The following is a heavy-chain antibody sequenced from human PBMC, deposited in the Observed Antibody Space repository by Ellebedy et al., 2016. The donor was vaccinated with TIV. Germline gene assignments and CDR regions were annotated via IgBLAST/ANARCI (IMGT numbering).Heavy chain of an antibody. V-gene: IGHV4-39*01. CDR3: ASPGMDV. J-gene: IGHJ6*02. Sequence: MPSETLSLTCTVSGGSISSSSYYWGWIRQPPGKGLEWIGSIYYSGSTYYNPSLKSRVTISVDTSKNQFSLKLSSVTAADTAVYYCASPGMDVWGQGTTVTVSS. CDR1: GGSISSSSYY. CDR2: IYYSGST.